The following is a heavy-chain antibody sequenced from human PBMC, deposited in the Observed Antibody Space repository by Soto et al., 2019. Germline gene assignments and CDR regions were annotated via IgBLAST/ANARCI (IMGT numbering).Heavy chain of an antibody. CDR3: ARSAYSSGWYSIDY. V-gene: IGHV3-33*01. J-gene: IGHJ4*02. CDR1: GFTFSSYG. CDR2: IWYDGSNK. D-gene: IGHD6-19*01. Sequence: GGSLRLSCAASGFTFSSYGMHWVRQAPGKGLEWVAVIWYDGSNKYYADSVKGRFTISRDNSKNTLYLQMNSLRAEDTAVYYCARSAYSSGWYSIDYWGQGTLVTVSS.